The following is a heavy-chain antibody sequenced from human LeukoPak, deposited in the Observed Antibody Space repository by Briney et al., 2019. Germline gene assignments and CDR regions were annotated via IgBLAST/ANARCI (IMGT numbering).Heavy chain of an antibody. J-gene: IGHJ4*02. CDR2: ISAYNGNT. Sequence: VSVTVSCKASGYTFTSYGISWVRQAPGQGLDWMGWISAYNGNTNYAQKLQGRVTMTTDTSTSTAYMELRSLRSVVVAVYYCARDLGSGWYNYWGQGTLVTVSS. CDR3: ARDLGSGWYNY. CDR1: GYTFTSYG. V-gene: IGHV1-18*03. D-gene: IGHD6-19*01.